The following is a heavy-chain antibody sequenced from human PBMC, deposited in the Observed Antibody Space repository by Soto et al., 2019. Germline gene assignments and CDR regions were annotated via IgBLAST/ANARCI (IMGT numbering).Heavy chain of an antibody. CDR1: GGSVSSGSYY. CDR3: ARRRRTGTNWLDY. CDR2: IYYSGST. D-gene: IGHD1-7*01. Sequence: SETLSLTCTVSGGSVSSGSYYWSWIRQPPGKGLEWIGYIYYSGSTNYNPSLKSRVTISVDTSKNQFSLKLSSVTAADTAVYYCARRRRTGTNWLDYWGQGNLVTVSS. J-gene: IGHJ4*02. V-gene: IGHV4-61*01.